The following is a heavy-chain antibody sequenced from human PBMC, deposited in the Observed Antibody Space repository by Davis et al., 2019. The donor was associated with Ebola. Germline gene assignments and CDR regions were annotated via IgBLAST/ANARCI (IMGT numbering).Heavy chain of an antibody. CDR2: IKEDGGEK. Sequence: GGSLRLSCAASGLIFNNYWMSWIRQAPGKGPEWVAIIKEDGGEKYYVDSVKGRFTISRDNAKNSLYLQMNSLRAEDTAVYYCARVGYSSGWSPVYYYGMDVWGKGTTVTVSS. J-gene: IGHJ6*04. D-gene: IGHD6-19*01. CDR1: GLIFNNYW. V-gene: IGHV3-7*01. CDR3: ARVGYSSGWSPVYYYGMDV.